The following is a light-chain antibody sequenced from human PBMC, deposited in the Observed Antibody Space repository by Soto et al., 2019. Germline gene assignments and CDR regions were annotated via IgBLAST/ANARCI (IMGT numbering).Light chain of an antibody. Sequence: SPGTLSLSPGERATLSCRASQTININYLAWYQQKPGQAPRLLMFDASTRATGIPDRFSGSGSGTDFTLTITRLEAEDFAVYYCQQYGSSPLTFGPGTKVDIK. V-gene: IGKV3-20*01. CDR1: QTININY. CDR2: DAS. J-gene: IGKJ3*01. CDR3: QQYGSSPLT.